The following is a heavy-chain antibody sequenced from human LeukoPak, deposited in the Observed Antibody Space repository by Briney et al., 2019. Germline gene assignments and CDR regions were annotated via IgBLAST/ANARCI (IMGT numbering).Heavy chain of an antibody. D-gene: IGHD1-1*01. CDR1: GYTFTSYG. CDR2: ISAYNGNT. V-gene: IGHV1-18*01. CDR3: ARDRGYNWNDGFDY. J-gene: IGHJ4*02. Sequence: GASVKVSCKASGYTFTSYGISWVRQAPGQGLEWMGWISAYNGNTNYAQKLQGRVTMTTDTSTSTAYMELRSLRSDDTAVYYCARDRGYNWNDGFDYWGQGTLVTASS.